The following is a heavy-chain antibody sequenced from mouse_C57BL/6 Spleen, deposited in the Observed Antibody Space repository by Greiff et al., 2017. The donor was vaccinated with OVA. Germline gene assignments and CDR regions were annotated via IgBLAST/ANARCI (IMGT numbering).Heavy chain of an antibody. CDR3: AATTVVPYYFDY. CDR1: GYTFTSYW. J-gene: IGHJ2*01. D-gene: IGHD1-1*01. V-gene: IGHV1-64*01. CDR2: IHPNSGST. Sequence: QVQLQQSGAELVKPGASVKLSCKASGYTFTSYWMHWVKQRPGQGLEWIGMIHPNSGSTNYNEKFKSKATLTVDKSSSTAYMQLSSLTSEDSAVYYCAATTVVPYYFDYWGQGTTLTVSS.